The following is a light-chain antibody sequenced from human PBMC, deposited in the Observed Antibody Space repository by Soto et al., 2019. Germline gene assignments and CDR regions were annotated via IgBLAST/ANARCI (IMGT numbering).Light chain of an antibody. CDR2: AAS. Sequence: EIVLTQSPGTLSLSPGERATLSCRASQSVSSSYLAWYQQKPGQPPRLLMYAASIRTTGIPDRFSGSGSGTDFTLTISRLEPEDFAVYYCQQSHNSFTFGQGTRLEIK. V-gene: IGKV3-20*01. CDR1: QSVSSSY. J-gene: IGKJ5*01. CDR3: QQSHNSFT.